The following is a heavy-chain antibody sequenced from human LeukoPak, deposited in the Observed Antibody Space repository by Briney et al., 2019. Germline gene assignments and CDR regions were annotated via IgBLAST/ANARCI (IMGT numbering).Heavy chain of an antibody. V-gene: IGHV4-61*05. CDR3: ASGPNTQFDY. CDR2: IYYSGST. Sequence: PSETLSLTCNDSGGSISSSSYYWGWIRQPPGKGLEWIGYIYYSGSTNYNPSLKSRVTISVDKSKNQFSLKLSSVTAADTAVYYCASGPNTQFDYWGQGTLVTVSS. J-gene: IGHJ4*02. D-gene: IGHD2-2*02. CDR1: GGSISSSSYY.